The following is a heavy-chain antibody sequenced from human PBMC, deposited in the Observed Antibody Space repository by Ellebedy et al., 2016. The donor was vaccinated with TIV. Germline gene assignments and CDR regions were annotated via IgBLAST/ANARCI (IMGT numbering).Heavy chain of an antibody. D-gene: IGHD4-17*01. CDR3: ARGSTVTTLDY. J-gene: IGHJ4*02. CDR2: ISPGDSDT. CDR1: GYCFSSYW. V-gene: IGHV5-51*01. Sequence: KVSXXGSGYCFSSYWIAWVRQMPGKGLEWMEVISPGDSDTKYSPSFQGQVTISVDKSITTAYLQLNRLRASDTAMYFCARGSTVTTLDYWGQGTLVTVSS.